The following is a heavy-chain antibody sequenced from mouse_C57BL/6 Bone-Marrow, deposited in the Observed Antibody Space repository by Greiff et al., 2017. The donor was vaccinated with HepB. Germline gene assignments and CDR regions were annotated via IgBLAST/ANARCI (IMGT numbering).Heavy chain of an antibody. V-gene: IGHV1-61*01. CDR3: ALKGAMDY. J-gene: IGHJ4*01. CDR2: IYPSDSET. D-gene: IGHD1-3*01. Sequence: VQLQQPGAELVRPGSSVKLSCKASGYTFTSYWMDWVKQRPGQRLEWIGNIYPSDSETHYNQKFKDKATLTVDKSSSTAYMQLSSLTSEDSAVYYCALKGAMDYWGQGTSVTVSS. CDR1: GYTFTSYW.